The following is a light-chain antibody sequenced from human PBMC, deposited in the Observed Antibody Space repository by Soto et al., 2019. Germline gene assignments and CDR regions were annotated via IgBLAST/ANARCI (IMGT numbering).Light chain of an antibody. CDR1: QSLTKY. CDR2: DAT. J-gene: IGKJ1*01. CDR3: QQRSSCPPTWT. Sequence: EIVLTQSPATLSLSPGERATLSCRGSQSLTKYLAWYQQKPGQAPRLLIYDATNRATGIPARFRGSGSGTYFTLTISYLEPEDFAVYYCQQRSSCPPTWTFGQGTKVEIK. V-gene: IGKV3-11*01.